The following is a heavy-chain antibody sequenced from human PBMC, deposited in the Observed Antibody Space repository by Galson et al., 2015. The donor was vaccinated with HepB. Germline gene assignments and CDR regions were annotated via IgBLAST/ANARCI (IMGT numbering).Heavy chain of an antibody. D-gene: IGHD6-13*01. J-gene: IGHJ6*02. CDR1: GFTFSSYA. CDR3: ARDKDPSRSWVDGLIYYGLAV. Sequence: SLRLSCAAPGFTFSSYALHWVRQAPGKGLEWVAVISYDGSNKNYADSVKGRFTISRDESRNTLHLQMNSLRAEDTAIYYCARDKDPSRSWVDGLIYYGLAVWGQGTTVTVSS. CDR2: ISYDGSNK. V-gene: IGHV3-30*04.